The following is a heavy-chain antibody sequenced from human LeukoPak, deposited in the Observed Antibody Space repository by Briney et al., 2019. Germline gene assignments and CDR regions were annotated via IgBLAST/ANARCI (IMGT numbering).Heavy chain of an antibody. CDR3: ARRSSMVRGVLKRQNWFDP. J-gene: IGHJ5*02. CDR1: GFTFSSYV. Sequence: GSLRLSCAASGFTFSSYVMSWVRQPPGKGLEWIGEINHSGSTNYNPSLKSRVTISVDTSKNQFSLKLSSVTAADTAVYYCARRSSMVRGVLKRQNWFDPWGQGTLVTVSS. V-gene: IGHV4-34*01. D-gene: IGHD3-10*01. CDR2: INHSGST.